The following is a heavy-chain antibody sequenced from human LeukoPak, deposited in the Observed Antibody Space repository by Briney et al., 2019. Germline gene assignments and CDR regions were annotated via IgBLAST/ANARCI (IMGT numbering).Heavy chain of an antibody. CDR2: IYPGDSDI. V-gene: IGHV5-51*01. J-gene: IGHJ3*02. D-gene: IGHD3-22*01. CDR1: GYSFTSYW. Sequence: GESLKISCKGSGYSFTSYWIGWVRQMPGKGLEWMGIIYPGDSDIRYSPSFQGQVTISADKSISTAYLQWSSLKASDTAMYYCARRSYYDSSGMVVAFDIWGQGTMVTVSS. CDR3: ARRSYYDSSGMVVAFDI.